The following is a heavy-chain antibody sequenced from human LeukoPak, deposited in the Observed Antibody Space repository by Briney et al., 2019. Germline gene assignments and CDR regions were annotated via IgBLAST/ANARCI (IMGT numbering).Heavy chain of an antibody. CDR1: GFTFSSYA. Sequence: GGSLRLSCAASGFTFSSYAMSWVRQAPGKGLEWVSAISGSGGSTYYADSVKGRFTISRDNAKNSLYLQMNSLRAEDTAVYYCARGSGYGNWFDPWGQGTLVTVPS. CDR3: ARGSGYGNWFDP. CDR2: ISGSGGST. V-gene: IGHV3-23*01. J-gene: IGHJ5*02. D-gene: IGHD5-18*01.